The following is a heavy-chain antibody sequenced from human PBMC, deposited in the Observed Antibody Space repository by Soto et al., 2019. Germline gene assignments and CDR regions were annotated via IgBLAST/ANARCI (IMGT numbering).Heavy chain of an antibody. V-gene: IGHV1-2*04. D-gene: IGHD5-12*01. CDR3: ARARANVAPSCFDH. Sequence: QVQLVQSGAEVKKPGASVKVSCKASGYTFSDYYVHWVRQAPGQGLEWMGWINPYSGATNYAQKLQDWVTMTGDASVSPVYLELTTLVSDDTAVYYCARARANVAPSCFDHWGQGTLVIVSS. CDR1: GYTFSDYY. CDR2: INPYSGAT. J-gene: IGHJ5*02.